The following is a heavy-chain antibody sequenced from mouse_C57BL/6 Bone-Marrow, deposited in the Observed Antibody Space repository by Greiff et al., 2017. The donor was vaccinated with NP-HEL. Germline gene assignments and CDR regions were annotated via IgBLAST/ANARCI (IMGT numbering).Heavy chain of an antibody. CDR1: GYTFTSYW. D-gene: IGHD2-5*01. CDR2: IYPGSGST. Sequence: QVQLQQPGAELVKPGASVKMSCKASGYTFTSYWITWVKQRPGQGLEWIGDIYPGSGSTNYNEKFKSKATLTVDTSSSTAYMQLSSLTSEDSAVYYCARAPSYSNYEAWFAYWGQGTLVTVSA. CDR3: ARAPSYSNYEAWFAY. V-gene: IGHV1-55*01. J-gene: IGHJ3*01.